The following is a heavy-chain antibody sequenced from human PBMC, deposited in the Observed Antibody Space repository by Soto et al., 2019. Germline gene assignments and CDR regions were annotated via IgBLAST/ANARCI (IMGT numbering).Heavy chain of an antibody. V-gene: IGHV4-34*01. CDR2: INHSGST. CDR1: GGSFSGYY. CDR3: ARVDSSGWYY. Sequence: LSLTCAVYGGSFSGYYWSWIRQPPGKGLEWIGEINHSGSTNYNPSLKSRVTISVDTSKNQFSLKLSSVTAADTAVYYCARVDSSGWYYWGQGTLVTVSS. J-gene: IGHJ4*02. D-gene: IGHD6-19*01.